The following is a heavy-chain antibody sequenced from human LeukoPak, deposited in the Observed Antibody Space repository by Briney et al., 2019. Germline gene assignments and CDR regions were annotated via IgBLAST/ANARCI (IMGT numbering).Heavy chain of an antibody. CDR3: AAREQNNYFDY. V-gene: IGHV3-33*05. J-gene: IGHJ4*02. Sequence: PGGSLRLSCTASGLTFSGYGMHWVRQAPGKGLEWVALVSYDGSHKFYADSVKGRFTISRDNSKNTLYLQMNSLRAEDTAVYYCAAREQNNYFDYWGQGTLVTVSS. CDR2: VSYDGSHK. CDR1: GLTFSGYG. D-gene: IGHD1/OR15-1a*01.